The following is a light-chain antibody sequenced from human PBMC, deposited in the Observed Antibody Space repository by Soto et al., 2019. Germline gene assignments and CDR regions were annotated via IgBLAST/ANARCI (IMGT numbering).Light chain of an antibody. CDR2: EDS. Sequence: SSELTQPPSVSVSPGQTARITCSGAALPKKYAYWYQQRSCQAPVLVIYEDSKRPSGIPERFAGSSSGTMATLSISGAQVEDEADYYSYSTDSSGDHGVFGGGTKLTVL. V-gene: IGLV3-10*01. CDR1: ALPKKY. CDR3: YSTDSSGDHGV. J-gene: IGLJ2*01.